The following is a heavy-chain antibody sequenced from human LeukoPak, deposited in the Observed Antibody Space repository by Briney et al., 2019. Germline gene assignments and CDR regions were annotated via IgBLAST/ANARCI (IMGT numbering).Heavy chain of an antibody. Sequence: SETLSLTCTVSGGSISSYYWGWIRQPPGKGLECIGRVYYSGSTYYNPSLKSRVTISVDTSKNLFSLKVSSVTAADTAVYCCARGRRDGYICEYFDYGGQGILVTVSA. V-gene: IGHV4-39*01. J-gene: IGHJ4*02. CDR2: VYYSGST. CDR3: ARGRRDGYICEYFDY. D-gene: IGHD5-24*01. CDR1: GGSISSYY.